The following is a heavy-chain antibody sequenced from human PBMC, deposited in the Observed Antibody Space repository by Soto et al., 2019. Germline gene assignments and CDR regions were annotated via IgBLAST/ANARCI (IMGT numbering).Heavy chain of an antibody. V-gene: IGHV4-34*01. Sequence: QVQLQQWGAGLLKPSETLSRTCAVYGGSFSGYSWTWIRQPPGKGLEWIGEINHSGSTNYNPSLKSRVTISVDTSKNQFSLQLSSVTAADTAVYYCARGVSGLSGITDWGVMMDVWGKGTTVTVSP. D-gene: IGHD1-7*01. CDR1: GGSFSGYS. J-gene: IGHJ6*04. CDR3: ARGVSGLSGITDWGVMMDV. CDR2: INHSGST.